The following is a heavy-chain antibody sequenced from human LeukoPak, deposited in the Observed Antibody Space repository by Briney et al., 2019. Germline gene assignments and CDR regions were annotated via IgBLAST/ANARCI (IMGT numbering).Heavy chain of an antibody. CDR1: GGTFSSYA. J-gene: IGHJ6*02. CDR3: ARPVVPAAMVGYYYGMDV. Sequence: SVKVSFKASGGTFSSYAISWVRQAPGQGLEWMGRIIPILGTANYAQKFQGRVTITADKSTSTAYKELSSLRSEDTAVYYCARPVVPAAMVGYYYGMDVWGQGTTVTVSS. D-gene: IGHD2-2*01. CDR2: IIPILGTA. V-gene: IGHV1-69*04.